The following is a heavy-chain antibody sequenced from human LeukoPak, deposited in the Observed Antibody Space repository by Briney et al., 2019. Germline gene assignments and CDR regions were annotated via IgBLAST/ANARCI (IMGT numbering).Heavy chain of an antibody. J-gene: IGHJ4*02. CDR3: SQVVGYPPLVY. Sequence: GGSLRLSCAASGFTVSSKYMSWVRQSPGKGLEWVSVIYSGGRTYYADSVKGRFPISRDNSKNTLYLQMNSLRAEHTAVYYCSQVVGYPPLVYWGQGTLVTVSS. D-gene: IGHD2-15*01. CDR1: GFTVSSKY. CDR2: IYSGGRT. V-gene: IGHV3-53*01.